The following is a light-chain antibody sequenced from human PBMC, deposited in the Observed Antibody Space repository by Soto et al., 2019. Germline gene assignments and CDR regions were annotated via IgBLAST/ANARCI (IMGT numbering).Light chain of an antibody. Sequence: EIVLTQSPATLSLSPGERATLSCRASQSVSSYLAWYQQKPGQAPRLLIYDASNKATGIPARFSGSESGTAVTLTISSLEPEDFAVYYCKQRSNWLWTFGQGTKVEIK. CDR2: DAS. J-gene: IGKJ1*01. V-gene: IGKV3-11*01. CDR1: QSVSSY. CDR3: KQRSNWLWT.